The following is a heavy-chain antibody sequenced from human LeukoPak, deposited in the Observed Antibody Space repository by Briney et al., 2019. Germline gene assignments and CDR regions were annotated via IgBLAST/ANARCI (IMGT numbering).Heavy chain of an antibody. Sequence: SETLSLTCTVSGGSISSYYWSWMRQPPGKGLEWIGYISYSGSNNYNPSLKSRVSISVDTSKNQFSLRLSSVTAADTAVYYCARGAYWYFDLWGRGTLVTVSS. J-gene: IGHJ2*01. CDR3: ARGAYWYFDL. CDR2: ISYSGSN. V-gene: IGHV4-59*12. CDR1: GGSISSYY.